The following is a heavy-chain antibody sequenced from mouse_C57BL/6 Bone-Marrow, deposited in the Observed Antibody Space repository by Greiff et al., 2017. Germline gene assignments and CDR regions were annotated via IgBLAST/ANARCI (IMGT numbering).Heavy chain of an antibody. CDR1: GYSITSGYY. CDR3: ARGWLLHYAMDY. V-gene: IGHV3-6*01. D-gene: IGHD2-3*01. Sequence: EVQLQESGPGLVKPSQSLSLTCSVTGYSITSGYYWNWIRQFPGNKLEWMGYISYDGSNNYNPSLKNRISITRDTSKNQFFLKLNSVTTEDTATYYCARGWLLHYAMDYWRQGTSVTVSS. J-gene: IGHJ4*01. CDR2: ISYDGSN.